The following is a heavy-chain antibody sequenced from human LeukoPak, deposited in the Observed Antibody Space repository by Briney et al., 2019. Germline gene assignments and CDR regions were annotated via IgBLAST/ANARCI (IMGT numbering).Heavy chain of an antibody. CDR2: IYWDDDK. CDR1: GFSLSTSGVG. J-gene: IGHJ4*02. Sequence: SGPTLVKPTQTLTLTCTFSGFSLSTSGVGVGWIRQPPGKALEWLALIYWDDDKRYSPSLKSRLTITKDTSKNQVVLTMTNMDPVDTATYYCAHSYSDYYGSGSPPHAHFDYWGQGTLVTVSS. CDR3: AHSYSDYYGSGSPPHAHFDY. D-gene: IGHD3-10*01. V-gene: IGHV2-5*02.